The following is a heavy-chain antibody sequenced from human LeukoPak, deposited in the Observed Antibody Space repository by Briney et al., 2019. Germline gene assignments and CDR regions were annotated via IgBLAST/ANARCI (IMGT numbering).Heavy chain of an antibody. V-gene: IGHV4-59*01. D-gene: IGHD3-10*01. CDR1: GGSISSYY. CDR2: IYYSGST. CDR3: AGTYYYSYYYYMDV. Sequence: PSETLSLTCTVSGGSISSYYWSWIRQPPGKGLEWIGYIYYSGSTNYNPSLKSRVNISLDTSKNQFSLKLSSVTAADTAVYYCAGTYYYSYYYYMDVWGKGTTVTISS. J-gene: IGHJ6*03.